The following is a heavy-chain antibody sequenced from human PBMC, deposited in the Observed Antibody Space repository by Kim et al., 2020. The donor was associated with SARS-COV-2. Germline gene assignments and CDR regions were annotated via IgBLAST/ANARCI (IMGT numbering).Heavy chain of an antibody. Sequence: SETLSLTCTVSGGSISSSSYYWGWIRQPPGKGLEWIGSIYYSGSTYYNPSLKSRVTISVDTSKNQFSLKLSSVTAADTAVYYCATQPIAMAGLYYYYGV. V-gene: IGHV4-39*01. CDR2: IYYSGST. CDR1: GGSISSSSYY. CDR3: ATQPIAMAGLYYYYGV. J-gene: IGHJ6*01. D-gene: IGHD6-19*01.